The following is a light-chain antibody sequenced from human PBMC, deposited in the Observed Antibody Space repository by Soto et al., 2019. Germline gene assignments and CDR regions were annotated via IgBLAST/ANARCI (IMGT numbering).Light chain of an antibody. J-gene: IGKJ1*01. Sequence: DIQMTQSPSSVSASVGDIVTITCRASQDIGSWLAWYQQKPGKAPKLLIYGSSNLQGGVPLRFSGSGSGTEFSVTITGLQPEDFATYFCQQTNRFPWTFGQETKEDIK. CDR2: GSS. CDR1: QDIGSW. CDR3: QQTNRFPWT. V-gene: IGKV1-12*01.